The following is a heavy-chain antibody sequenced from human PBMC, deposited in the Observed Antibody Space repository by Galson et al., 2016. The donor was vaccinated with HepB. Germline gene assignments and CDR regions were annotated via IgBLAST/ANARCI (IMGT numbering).Heavy chain of an antibody. J-gene: IGHJ6*03. CDR3: AKDSRGYWAYYHYYYMDV. V-gene: IGHV3-30*18. Sequence: SLRLSCAASGFTFNSYGMHWVRQAPGKGLEWLAFISFDGNNKDYADSVKGRFTISRDKSTKTLYLHMNSLGVEDTALYYCAKDSRGYWAYYHYYYMDVWGKGTTVTVSS. CDR1: GFTFNSYG. D-gene: IGHD5-18*01. CDR2: ISFDGNNK.